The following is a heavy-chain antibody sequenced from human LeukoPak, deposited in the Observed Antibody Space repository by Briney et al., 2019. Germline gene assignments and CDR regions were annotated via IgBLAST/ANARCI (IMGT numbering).Heavy chain of an antibody. D-gene: IGHD1-14*01. CDR1: GFTFSIYN. CDR3: AREFPEYYFDY. CDR2: ISSSSTTI. V-gene: IGHV3-48*04. Sequence: PGGSLRLSCAVSGFTFSIYNMNWVRQAPGKGLEWVSYISSSSTTIYYADSVKGRFTISRDNAKNSLYLQMNSLRAEDTAVYYCAREFPEYYFDYWGQGTLVTVSS. J-gene: IGHJ4*02.